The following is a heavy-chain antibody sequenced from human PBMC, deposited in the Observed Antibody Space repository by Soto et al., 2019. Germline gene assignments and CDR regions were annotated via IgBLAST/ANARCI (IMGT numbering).Heavy chain of an antibody. CDR1: GGTFSSYA. Sequence: QVQLVQSGAEVKKPGSSVKVSCKASGGTFSSYAISWVRQAPGQGLEWMGGIIPIFGTANYAQKFQGRVTITADESTSTAYMELSILRSEDTAVYYCAREGPDYYGSGSYQYYYGMDVWGQGTTVTVSS. J-gene: IGHJ6*02. V-gene: IGHV1-69*01. CDR3: AREGPDYYGSGSYQYYYGMDV. CDR2: IIPIFGTA. D-gene: IGHD3-10*01.